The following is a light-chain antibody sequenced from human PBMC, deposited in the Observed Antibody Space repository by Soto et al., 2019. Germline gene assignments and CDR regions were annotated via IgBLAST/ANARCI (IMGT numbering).Light chain of an antibody. Sequence: QSVLTQPAFVSGSPGQSITISCTGTSSDVGGYNYVSWYQHPPGKAPKLMISEVSNRHSGVSNRFSGSKSGNTASLTISGLQAEDEADYYCSSYTSTSTRVFGTGTKVTVL. CDR3: SSYTSTSTRV. V-gene: IGLV2-14*01. CDR1: SSDVGGYNY. J-gene: IGLJ1*01. CDR2: EVS.